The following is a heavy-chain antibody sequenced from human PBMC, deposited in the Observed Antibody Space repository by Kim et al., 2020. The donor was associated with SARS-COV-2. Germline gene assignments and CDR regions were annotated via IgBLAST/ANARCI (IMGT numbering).Heavy chain of an antibody. V-gene: IGHV4-39*01. Sequence: SETLSLTCTVSGGSISSSVYSWAWIRQPPGKRLEWIGTFHSSGNTYYNPSLHTRITISVYTSKNQFSLKMRSVTAADTAVYYCARLPTGYPHWVDPWGQGTQVTVSS. CDR2: FHSSGNT. D-gene: IGHD3-9*01. CDR1: GGSISSSVYS. CDR3: ARLPTGYPHWVDP. J-gene: IGHJ5*02.